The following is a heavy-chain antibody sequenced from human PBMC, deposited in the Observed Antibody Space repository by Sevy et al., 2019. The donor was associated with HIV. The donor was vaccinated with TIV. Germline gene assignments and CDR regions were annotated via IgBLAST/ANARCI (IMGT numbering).Heavy chain of an antibody. CDR2: MKPNSGNT. V-gene: IGHV1-8*01. Sequence: ASVKVSCKASGYTFTSYDINWVRQATGQGLEWMGWMKPNSGNTGYAQKFQGRVTMTRNTSISTAYMELSSLRSEDTAVYYCARGVPYDSSGYYYLCDYWGQGTLVTVSS. CDR3: ARGVPYDSSGYYYLCDY. J-gene: IGHJ4*02. D-gene: IGHD3-22*01. CDR1: GYTFTSYD.